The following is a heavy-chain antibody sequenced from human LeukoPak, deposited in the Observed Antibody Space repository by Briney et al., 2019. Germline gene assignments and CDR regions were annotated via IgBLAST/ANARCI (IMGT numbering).Heavy chain of an antibody. J-gene: IGHJ6*03. CDR3: ARVGITIFGVYYYYYMDV. Sequence: GGSLRLSCAASGFTVSSNYMSWVRQAPGKGLEWVSYISSSGSTIYYADSVKGRFTISRDNAKNSLYLQMNSLRAEDTAVYYCARVGITIFGVYYYYYMDVWGKGTTVTVSS. V-gene: IGHV3-11*04. CDR1: GFTVSSNY. CDR2: ISSSGSTI. D-gene: IGHD3-3*01.